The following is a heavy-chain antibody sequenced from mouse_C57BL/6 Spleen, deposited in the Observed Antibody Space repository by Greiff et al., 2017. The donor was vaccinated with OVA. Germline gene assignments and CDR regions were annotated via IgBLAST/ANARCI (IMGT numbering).Heavy chain of an antibody. CDR3: TRSWYSSGSWFAY. D-gene: IGHD3-2*02. V-gene: IGHV1-5*01. J-gene: IGHJ3*01. CDR1: GYTFTSYW. Sequence: EVQLQQSGTVLARPGASVKMSCKTSGYTFTSYWMHWVKQRPGQGLEWIGAIYPGNSDTSYNQKFKGKAKLTAVTSASTAYMELSSLTNEDSAVYDCTRSWYSSGSWFAYWGQGTLVTVSA. CDR2: IYPGNSDT.